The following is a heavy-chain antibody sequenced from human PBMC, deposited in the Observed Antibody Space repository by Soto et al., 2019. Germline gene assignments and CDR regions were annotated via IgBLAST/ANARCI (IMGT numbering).Heavy chain of an antibody. CDR3: ARGREAYKWNDAGY. CDR1: GGSISPYY. CDR2: IYYSGST. Sequence: SETLSLTCIVSGGSISPYYWSWIRQPPGKGLEWIGYIYYSGSTNYNPSLKSRVTISVDTSKNQFSLRLSSVTAADTAVYYCARGREAYKWNDAGYWGQGTLVTVSS. D-gene: IGHD1-1*01. V-gene: IGHV4-59*01. J-gene: IGHJ4*02.